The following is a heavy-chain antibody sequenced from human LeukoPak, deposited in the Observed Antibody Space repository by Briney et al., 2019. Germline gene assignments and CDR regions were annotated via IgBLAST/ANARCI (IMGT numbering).Heavy chain of an antibody. CDR2: ISWNSGSI. D-gene: IGHD4-17*01. CDR3: AKDRRTDYGFDY. CDR1: GFTFDDYA. J-gene: IGHJ4*02. Sequence: GGSLRLSCAASGFTFDDYAMHCVRQAPGKGLEWGSGISWNSGSIGYADSVKGRFTTSRDNAKNSLYVQMNSLRAEDTALYYCAKDRRTDYGFDYWGQGTLVTVSS. V-gene: IGHV3-9*01.